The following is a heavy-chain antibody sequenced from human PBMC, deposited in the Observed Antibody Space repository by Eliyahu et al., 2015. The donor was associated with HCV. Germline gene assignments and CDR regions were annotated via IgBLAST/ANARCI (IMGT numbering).Heavy chain of an antibody. D-gene: IGHD7-27*01. V-gene: IGHV3-72*01. CDR2: SRNKAKTYTT. Sequence: GLVQPGGSLRLSCAASGFTLSDHYMDWVRQAPGKGLKWVGRSRNKAKTYTTEYAASVKGRFTISRDDSKNSLYLHMNSLKTEDTAVYYCASVRTELGIFGYWGQGTLVTVSS. CDR1: GFTLSDHY. CDR3: ASVRTELGIFGY. J-gene: IGHJ4*02.